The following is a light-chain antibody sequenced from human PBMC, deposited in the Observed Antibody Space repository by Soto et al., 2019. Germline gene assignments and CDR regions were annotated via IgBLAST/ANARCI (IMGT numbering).Light chain of an antibody. Sequence: VLTQSPATLSLSPGERATLSCRASQSVSSYLAWYQQKPGQAPRLPIYDASNRATGIPARFSGSGSGTDFTLTISSLEPEDFAVYYCQQRSNWPPLTCGQGTRLEIK. CDR1: QSVSSY. V-gene: IGKV3-11*01. CDR3: QQRSNWPPLT. J-gene: IGKJ5*01. CDR2: DAS.